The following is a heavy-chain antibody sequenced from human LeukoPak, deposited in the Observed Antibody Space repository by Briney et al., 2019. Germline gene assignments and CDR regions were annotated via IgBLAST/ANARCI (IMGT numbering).Heavy chain of an antibody. CDR1: GFTFSSYS. V-gene: IGHV3-21*01. CDR3: ARSVYSGSSRYFDY. D-gene: IGHD6-6*01. Sequence: GGSLRLSCAASGFTFSSYSMNWVRQAPGRGLEWVSSISSSSSYIYYADSVKGRFTISRDNAENSLYLQMNSLRADDTAVYYCARSVYSGSSRYFDYWGQGTLVTVSS. J-gene: IGHJ4*02. CDR2: ISSSSSYI.